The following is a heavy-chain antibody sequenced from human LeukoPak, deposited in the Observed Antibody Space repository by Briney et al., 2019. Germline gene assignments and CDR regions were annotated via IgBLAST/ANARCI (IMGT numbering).Heavy chain of an antibody. D-gene: IGHD3-10*01. CDR2: IYYSGST. J-gene: IGHJ4*02. CDR1: GGSISSGSYY. V-gene: IGHV4-39*01. Sequence: SETLSLTCTVSGGSISSGSYYWGWIRQPPGKGLEWIGSIYYSGSTYYNPSLKSRVTISVDTSKNQFSLKLSSVTAADTAVYYCARSNQRGSGSYDYWGQGTLVTVSS. CDR3: ARSNQRGSGSYDY.